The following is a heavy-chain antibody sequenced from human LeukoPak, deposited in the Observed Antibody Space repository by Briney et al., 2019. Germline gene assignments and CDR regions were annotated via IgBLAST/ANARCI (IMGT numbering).Heavy chain of an antibody. V-gene: IGHV3-30*18. CDR2: ISYDGSNK. J-gene: IGHJ4*02. CDR3: TKGGYYDSSGYPFDY. Sequence: PGRSLRLSCAASGFTFSTYAMHWVRQAPGKGLEWVAVISYDGSNKYYADSVKGRFTISRDNSKNTLYLQMNSLRAEDTAVYYCTKGGYYDSSGYPFDYWGQGTLVTVSS. CDR1: GFTFSTYA. D-gene: IGHD3-22*01.